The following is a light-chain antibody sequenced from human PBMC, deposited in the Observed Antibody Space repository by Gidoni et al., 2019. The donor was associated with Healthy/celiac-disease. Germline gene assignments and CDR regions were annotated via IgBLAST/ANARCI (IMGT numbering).Light chain of an antibody. V-gene: IGLV3-10*01. CDR2: EDS. CDR1: ALPKKY. J-gene: IGLJ3*02. Sequence: SSELTQPPSVSVSPGQTARITCSGDALPKKYASWYQQRSGQAPVLVIYEDSKRPSGIPERFSGSSSGTMATLTISGAQVEDEADYYCYSTDSSGNHRRVFGGGTKLTVL. CDR3: YSTDSSGNHRRV.